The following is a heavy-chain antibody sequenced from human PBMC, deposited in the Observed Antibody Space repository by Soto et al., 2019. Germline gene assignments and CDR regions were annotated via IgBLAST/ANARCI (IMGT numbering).Heavy chain of an antibody. CDR3: ARHLPYCGGDCYSLDY. D-gene: IGHD2-21*02. CDR1: GYTFTGYY. Sequence: ASVKVSCKASGYTFTGYYMHWVRQAPGQGLEWMGWINAGNGNTKCSQKFQDRVTITRDTSASTAYMELSSLRSEDTAVYYCARHLPYCGGDCYSLDYWGQGTLVTVSS. CDR2: INAGNGNT. J-gene: IGHJ4*02. V-gene: IGHV1-3*01.